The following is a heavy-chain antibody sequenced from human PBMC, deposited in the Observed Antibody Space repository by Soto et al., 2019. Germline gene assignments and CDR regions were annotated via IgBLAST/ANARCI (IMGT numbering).Heavy chain of an antibody. D-gene: IGHD1-26*01. J-gene: IGHJ3*02. CDR3: ASGGYYLLSFDI. CDR2: ISSSGSTI. Sequence: GGSLRLSCAASGFTFSDYYMSWIRQAPGKGLEWVSYISSSGSTIYYAEKVKGRFTISRDNAKNSLYLQMNSLRAEDTAVYYCASGGYYLLSFDIWGQGTMVTVSS. CDR1: GFTFSDYY. V-gene: IGHV3-11*01.